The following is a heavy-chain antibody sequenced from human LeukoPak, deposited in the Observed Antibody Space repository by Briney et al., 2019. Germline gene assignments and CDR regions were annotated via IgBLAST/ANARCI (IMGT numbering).Heavy chain of an antibody. Sequence: PSETLSLTCAVYGGSFSGYYWSWIRQPPGKGLEWIGEINHSGSTNYNPSLKSRVTISVDTSKNQFSLKLSSVTAADTAVYYCARRRRGPYYDFWSGYESYFDYWGQGAPVTVSS. CDR2: INHSGST. D-gene: IGHD3-3*01. CDR1: GGSFSGYY. V-gene: IGHV4-34*01. J-gene: IGHJ4*02. CDR3: ARRRRGPYYDFWSGYESYFDY.